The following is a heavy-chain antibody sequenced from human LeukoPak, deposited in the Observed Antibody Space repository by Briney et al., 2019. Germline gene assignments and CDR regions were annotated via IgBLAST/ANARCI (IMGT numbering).Heavy chain of an antibody. V-gene: IGHV3-74*01. D-gene: IGHD3-10*01. CDR2: MNSDGTTT. Sequence: GGSLRLSCAASGFSSSDYWMHWVRHAPGKGLVWASRMNSDGTTTNYAGSVKGRFTISRDNAKNTLYLQMNSLRAEDTAVYYCARGRGPYGWFDPWGQGTLVTVSS. CDR3: ARGRGPYGWFDP. J-gene: IGHJ5*02. CDR1: GFSSSDYW.